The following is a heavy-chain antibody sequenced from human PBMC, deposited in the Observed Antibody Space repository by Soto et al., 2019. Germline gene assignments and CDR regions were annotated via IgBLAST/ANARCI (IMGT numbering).Heavy chain of an antibody. CDR1: GYPVTAYY. Sequence: QLHLVQSGAVVKKPGASVTVSCSASGYPVTAYYMHWVRQAPGRGLEWMGGINPATGAAKYTQTFQGRVTMTRDTSTSTVFMELGGLKSEDTAVFYWAIGGGVAVAGSAAFDMWGQGTLVTVSS. V-gene: IGHV1-2*02. D-gene: IGHD6-19*01. CDR3: AIGGGVAVAGSAAFDM. J-gene: IGHJ3*02. CDR2: INPATGAA.